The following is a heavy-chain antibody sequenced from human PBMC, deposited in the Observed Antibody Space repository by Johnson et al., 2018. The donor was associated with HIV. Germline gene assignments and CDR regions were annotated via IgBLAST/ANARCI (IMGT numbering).Heavy chain of an antibody. J-gene: IGHJ3*02. D-gene: IGHD3-22*01. CDR3: AKDTATPWGYYDSSGTGAFDI. V-gene: IGHV3-9*01. Sequence: VQLVESGGGLVQPGRSLRLSCAASGFTFDDYAMHWVRQAPGKGLAWVSGISWNSGSIGYADSVKGRFTISRDNAKNSLYLQMNSLRAEDTALYYCAKDTATPWGYYDSSGTGAFDIWGQGTMVTVSS. CDR2: ISWNSGSI. CDR1: GFTFDDYA.